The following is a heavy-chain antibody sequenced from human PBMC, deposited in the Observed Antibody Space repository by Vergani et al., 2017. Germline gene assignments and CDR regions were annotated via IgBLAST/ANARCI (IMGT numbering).Heavy chain of an antibody. CDR3: ARPRDGYNYDRGAFDI. J-gene: IGHJ3*02. CDR2: IWYDGSNK. Sequence: QVQLVESGGGVVQPGRSLRLSCAASGFTFSSYGMHWVRQAPGKGLEWVAVIWYDGSNKYYADSVKGRFTISRDNSKNTLYLQMNSLRAEDTAVYYCARPRDGYNYDRGAFDIWGQGTMVTVSS. CDR1: GFTFSSYG. D-gene: IGHD5-24*01. V-gene: IGHV3-33*01.